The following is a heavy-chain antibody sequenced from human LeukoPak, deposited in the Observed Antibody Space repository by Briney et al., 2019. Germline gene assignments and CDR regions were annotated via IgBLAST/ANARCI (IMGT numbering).Heavy chain of an antibody. CDR2: ISWNSGSI. Sequence: TGGSLRLSCAASGFTFDDYAMHLVRQAPGKGLEWVSGISWNSGSIGYADSVKGRFTISRDNAKNSLYLQMNSLRAEDTALYYCAKDRGSSSWYFRAFDIWGQGTMVTVSS. V-gene: IGHV3-9*01. D-gene: IGHD6-13*01. CDR1: GFTFDDYA. J-gene: IGHJ3*02. CDR3: AKDRGSSSWYFRAFDI.